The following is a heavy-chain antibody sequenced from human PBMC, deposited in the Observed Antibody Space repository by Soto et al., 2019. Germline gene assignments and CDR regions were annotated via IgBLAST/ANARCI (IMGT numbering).Heavy chain of an antibody. J-gene: IGHJ4*02. Sequence: ASLKVSCKASGYTFTIYYMHWVRQAPGQGLEWMGIINPSGGSTSYAQKFQGRVTMTRDTSTSTVYMELSSLRSEDTAVYYCSRDLAVAVNYWGQGTLVTVSS. V-gene: IGHV1-46*03. CDR3: SRDLAVAVNY. CDR1: GYTFTIYY. D-gene: IGHD6-19*01. CDR2: INPSGGST.